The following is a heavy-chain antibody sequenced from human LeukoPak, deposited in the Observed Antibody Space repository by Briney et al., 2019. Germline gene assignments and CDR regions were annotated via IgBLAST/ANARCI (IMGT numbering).Heavy chain of an antibody. D-gene: IGHD5-18*01. Sequence: GGSLRLSCAASGFTFSSYWMSWVRQAPGKGLEWVSSISTSGSSSYIYYADSVTGRFTISRDNAKNSLYLQMNSLRAEDTAVYYCARRATTERGHSYGLDYWGQGTLVTVSS. CDR2: ISTSGSSSYI. J-gene: IGHJ4*02. CDR1: GFTFSSYW. V-gene: IGHV3-21*03. CDR3: ARRATTERGHSYGLDY.